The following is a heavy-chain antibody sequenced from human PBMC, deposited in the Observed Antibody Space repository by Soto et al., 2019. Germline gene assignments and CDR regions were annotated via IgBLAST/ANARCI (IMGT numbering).Heavy chain of an antibody. J-gene: IGHJ5*02. V-gene: IGHV4-39*07. Sequence: ETLSLTCTVSGGSISSGTYYWGWIRQPPGKGLEWIGNIYYSGSTYYNPSLKSRVTISVDTSKNQFSLKLSSVTAADTAVYYCARVLAVAAKTRGYNWFDPWGQGTLVTVSS. D-gene: IGHD6-19*01. CDR2: IYYSGST. CDR1: GGSISSGTYY. CDR3: ARVLAVAAKTRGYNWFDP.